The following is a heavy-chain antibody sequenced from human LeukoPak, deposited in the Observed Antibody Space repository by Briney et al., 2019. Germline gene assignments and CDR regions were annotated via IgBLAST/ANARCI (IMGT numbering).Heavy chain of an antibody. CDR1: GFTFSDHG. CDR3: AKAKYQLPHDY. J-gene: IGHJ4*02. Sequence: GGSLRLSCVASGFTFSDHGFHWVRQAPGKGLEWVAFIRYDGSNTYYTDSVKGRFTISRDNSKNTLYLQMSSLRTEDTADYYCAKAKYQLPHDYWGQGTLVTVYS. D-gene: IGHD2-2*01. CDR2: IRYDGSNT. V-gene: IGHV3-30*02.